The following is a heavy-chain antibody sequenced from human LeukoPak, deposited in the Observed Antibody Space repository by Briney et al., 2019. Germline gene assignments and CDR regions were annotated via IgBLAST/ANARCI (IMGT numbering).Heavy chain of an antibody. Sequence: LETLSLTCTVSGGSMRSNYWSLIRQPPGKGLEWIGNIYYSGSTNYNPSLKSRVTISIDPSKNQFSLKLSSVTAADTAIYYCVKDNGRWFDPWGQGTLVIVSS. CDR1: GGSMRSNY. CDR2: IYYSGST. J-gene: IGHJ5*02. CDR3: VKDNGRWFDP. D-gene: IGHD1-26*01. V-gene: IGHV4-59*01.